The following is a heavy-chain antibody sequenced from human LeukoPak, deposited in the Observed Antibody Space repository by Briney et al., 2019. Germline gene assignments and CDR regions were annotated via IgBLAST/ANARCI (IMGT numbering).Heavy chain of an antibody. V-gene: IGHV4-38-2*02. CDR1: NYSIRDGYY. J-gene: IGHJ4*02. CDR3: ARKTYYYNSGSFRSDY. CDR2: IYHSGST. D-gene: IGHD3-10*01. Sequence: SETLSLTCTVSNYSIRDGYYWGWIRQPPGKGLEWMGSIYHSGSTSYNPSLESRVTMSVDTSRNQFSLSLSSVTAADTAVYYCARKTYYYNSGSFRSDYWGQGTLVTVSS.